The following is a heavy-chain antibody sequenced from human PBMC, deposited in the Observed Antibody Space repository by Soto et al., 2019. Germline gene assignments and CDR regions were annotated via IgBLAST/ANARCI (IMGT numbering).Heavy chain of an antibody. V-gene: IGHV4-34*01. D-gene: IGHD3-9*01. CDR2: INQSGST. CDR3: ARGNLRYPSRPLDV. CDR1: GGSFSGYY. Sequence: QVQLQQWGAGLLKPSETLSLTCAVYGGSFSGYYWNWIRQPPGKGLEWIGEINQSGSTNYNPSLTSRVTISVDTSKNQFSLELSSVTAADTAVYYCARGNLRYPSRPLDVWGQGTTVTVSS. J-gene: IGHJ6*02.